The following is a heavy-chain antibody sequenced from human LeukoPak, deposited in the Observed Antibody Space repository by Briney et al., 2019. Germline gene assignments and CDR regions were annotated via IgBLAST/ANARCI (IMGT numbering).Heavy chain of an antibody. Sequence: GGSLRLSCAASGFTVSSNYMSWVRQAPGKGLEWVSVIYSGGITYYADSVKGRFTISRDNSKNTLYLQMNSLRAEHTAMYYCARDRVEDWGQGTQLTVSS. CDR1: GFTVSSNY. D-gene: IGHD3-10*01. V-gene: IGHV3-53*01. CDR2: IYSGGIT. J-gene: IGHJ4*02. CDR3: ARDRVED.